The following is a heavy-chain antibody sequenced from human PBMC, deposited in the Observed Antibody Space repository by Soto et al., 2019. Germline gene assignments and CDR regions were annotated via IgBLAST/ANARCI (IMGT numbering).Heavy chain of an antibody. Sequence: GGSLRLSCAASGFTFSSYWMSWVRQAPGKGLEWVTNIKQDGSEKYYVDSVKGRFTISRDNAKNSLYLQMNSLRAEDTAVYYCARYLVDESYYYYGMDVWGQGTTVTVSS. CDR1: GFTFSSYW. D-gene: IGHD6-6*01. J-gene: IGHJ6*02. CDR2: IKQDGSEK. CDR3: ARYLVDESYYYYGMDV. V-gene: IGHV3-7*03.